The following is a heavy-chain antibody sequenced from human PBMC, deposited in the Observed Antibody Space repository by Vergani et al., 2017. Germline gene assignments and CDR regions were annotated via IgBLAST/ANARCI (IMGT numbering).Heavy chain of an antibody. V-gene: IGHV3-23*01. D-gene: IGHD3-10*01. J-gene: IGHJ5*02. CDR1: GFTFSTSA. Sequence: EVQLLESGGGLVQPGGSLRLSCAASGFTFSTSAMNWVRQAPGKGLEWVSSISVRGGNTYYADSVKGRLTISRDNSRDPLYLQRSSLRAADTALYYFAKDQRGGGNYGWFDPWGQGTLVTVSP. CDR3: AKDQRGGGNYGWFDP. CDR2: ISVRGGNT.